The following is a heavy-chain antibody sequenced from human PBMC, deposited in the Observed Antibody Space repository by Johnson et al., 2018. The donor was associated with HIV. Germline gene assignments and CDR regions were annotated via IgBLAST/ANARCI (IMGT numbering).Heavy chain of an antibody. CDR1: GFTFINAW. CDR3: TRWLDNDDFWDAFDI. V-gene: IGHV3-73*01. Sequence: VQLVESGGGLVKPGGSLRLSCAASGFTFINAWMSWVRQASGNGLEWVGRVRTEAKNHATAYAASVTGRFSISRDDSKNTAYLQMNSLKTEDTAMYYCTRWLDNDDFWDAFDIWGQGTMVTVSS. CDR2: VRTEAKNHAT. J-gene: IGHJ3*02. D-gene: IGHD3/OR15-3a*01.